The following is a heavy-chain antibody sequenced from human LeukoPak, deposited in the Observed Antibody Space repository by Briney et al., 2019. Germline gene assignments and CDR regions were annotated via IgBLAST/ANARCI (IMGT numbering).Heavy chain of an antibody. J-gene: IGHJ4*02. Sequence: WGSLRLSRAASGFSFSNYWMTWVRQAPGKGLEWVANIKQDGSEKYYVDSVKGRFTISRDNAKNSLYLQMNSLRAEDTAVYYCARDVTYWGQGTLVTVSS. CDR2: IKQDGSEK. CDR1: GFSFSNYW. V-gene: IGHV3-7*01. D-gene: IGHD2-21*02. CDR3: ARDVTY.